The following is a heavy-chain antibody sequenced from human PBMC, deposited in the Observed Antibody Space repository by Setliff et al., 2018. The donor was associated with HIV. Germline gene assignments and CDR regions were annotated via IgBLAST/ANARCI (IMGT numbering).Heavy chain of an antibody. CDR2: ISSSSSYI. V-gene: IGHV3-21*01. CDR3: ARMWSYYDFWSGYYY. D-gene: IGHD3-3*01. CDR1: GFTFSSYS. J-gene: IGHJ4*02. Sequence: RLSCAASGFTFSSYSMNWVRQAPGKGLEWVSSISSSSSYIYYADSVKGRFTISRDNAKNSLYLQMNSLRAEDTAVYYCARMWSYYDFWSGYYYWGQGTLVTVSS.